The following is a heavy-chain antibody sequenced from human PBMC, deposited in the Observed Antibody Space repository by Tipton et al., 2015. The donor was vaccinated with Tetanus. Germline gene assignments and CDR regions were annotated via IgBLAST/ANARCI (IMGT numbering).Heavy chain of an antibody. CDR3: AREELVVIWFDP. D-gene: IGHD3-22*01. Sequence: GLVKPSQTLSLTCAISGDSVSSNSAAWNWIRQSPSRGIEWLGRTYYRSKWYTDYAVSVKSRITINPDTTKNQFSLQLNSVTPEDTAVYYCAREELVVIWFDPWGQGTLVTVSS. CDR2: TYYRSKWYT. CDR1: GDSVSSNSAA. V-gene: IGHV6-1*01. J-gene: IGHJ5*02.